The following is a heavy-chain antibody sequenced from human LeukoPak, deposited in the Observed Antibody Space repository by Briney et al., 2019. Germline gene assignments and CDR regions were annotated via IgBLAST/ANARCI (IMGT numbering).Heavy chain of an antibody. CDR1: GFTFSSHA. D-gene: IGHD6-6*01. Sequence: GGSLRLSCAASGFTFSSHAMTWVRQAPGKGLEWVSAMTSGGGTYYADSVKGRFTISRDNSKNTVYLQMNSLRAEDTAVYYCAKGLTRSSGGFDYWGQGTLVTVSS. CDR3: AKGLTRSSGGFDY. CDR2: MTSGGGT. V-gene: IGHV3-23*01. J-gene: IGHJ4*02.